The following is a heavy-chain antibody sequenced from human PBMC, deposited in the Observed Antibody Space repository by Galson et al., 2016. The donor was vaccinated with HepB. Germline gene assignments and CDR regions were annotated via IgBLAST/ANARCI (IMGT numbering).Heavy chain of an antibody. V-gene: IGHV3-23*01. CDR2: ISRSGDST. CDR1: GFTFSNYG. J-gene: IGHJ6*04. Sequence: SLRLSCAASGFTFSNYGMTWVRHAPGKGLEVVSSISRSGDSTDYADSVKGRFTISRENYKNTLSLHMNSLTADAKAIYYCVQGRTAPAVWGKGTTVTVSS. CDR3: VQGRTAPAV.